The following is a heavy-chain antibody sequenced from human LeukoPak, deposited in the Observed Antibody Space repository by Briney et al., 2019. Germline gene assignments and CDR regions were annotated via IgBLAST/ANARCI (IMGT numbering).Heavy chain of an antibody. D-gene: IGHD4-17*01. J-gene: IGHJ4*02. CDR2: IYTSGST. Sequence: ASEALSLTCTVSGGSISSYYWSWIRQPAGKGLEWIGRIYTSGSTNYNPSLRSRVTISVDKSKNQFSLKLSSVTAADTALYYWARVSSGDYREGFNYWGQGTLVTVSS. CDR1: GGSISSYY. CDR3: ARVSSGDYREGFNY. V-gene: IGHV4-4*07.